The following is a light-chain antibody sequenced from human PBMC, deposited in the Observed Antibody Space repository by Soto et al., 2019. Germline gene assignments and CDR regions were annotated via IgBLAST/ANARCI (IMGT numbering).Light chain of an antibody. CDR2: GAF. V-gene: IGKV3-15*01. CDR1: QSVSSN. J-gene: IGKJ2*01. CDR3: QQYHNWPYT. Sequence: EIVMTQSPATLSVSPGERATLSCRASQSVSSNLAWFHHKPGQAPRLLIYGAFTRATGFPARFSGSGSGTEFTLTISSLQSEDFAVYYCQQYHNWPYTFGQGTKLEI.